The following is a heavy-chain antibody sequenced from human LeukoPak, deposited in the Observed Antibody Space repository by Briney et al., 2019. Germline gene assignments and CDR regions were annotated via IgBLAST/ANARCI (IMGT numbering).Heavy chain of an antibody. CDR2: ADYDGSST. CDR3: ARGGAAATFDC. D-gene: IGHD6-25*01. V-gene: IGHV3-74*01. J-gene: IGHJ4*02. CDR1: GFTFSNYW. Sequence: GGSLRLSCAASGFTFSNYWMNWVRQAPGKGLVWVSRADYDGSSTVYADSVKGRLTISRDNARNTLYLQMNSLRAEDTAVYYCARGGAAATFDCWGQGTLVTVSS.